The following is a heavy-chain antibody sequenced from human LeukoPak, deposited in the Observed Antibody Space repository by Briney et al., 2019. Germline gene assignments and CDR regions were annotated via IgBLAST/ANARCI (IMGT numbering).Heavy chain of an antibody. CDR2: INPSGGST. CDR1: RYTFTSYY. J-gene: IGHJ4*02. Sequence: ASVKVSCKAFRYTFTSYYMHWVRQAPGQGLEWMGIINPSGGSTSYAQKFQGRVTMTRDTSTSTVYMELSSLRSEDTAVYYCARDRVDTAMVTWYYFDYWGQGTLVTVSS. D-gene: IGHD5-18*01. V-gene: IGHV1-46*01. CDR3: ARDRVDTAMVTWYYFDY.